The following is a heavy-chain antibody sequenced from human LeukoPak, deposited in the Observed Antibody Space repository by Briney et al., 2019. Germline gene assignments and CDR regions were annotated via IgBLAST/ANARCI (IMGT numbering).Heavy chain of an antibody. CDR2: IYYTGST. V-gene: IGHV4-30-4*01. Sequence: PSQTLSLTCTVSGGSISSADYYWTWVRQTPGKGLEWIGYIYYTGSTYYNPSLKRGVDMSVETSKNQFSLKLSSVTAADTAVYYCARGADSSGYYSIFYFDYWGQGTLVTVSS. D-gene: IGHD3-22*01. CDR1: GGSISSADYY. J-gene: IGHJ4*02. CDR3: ARGADSSGYYSIFYFDY.